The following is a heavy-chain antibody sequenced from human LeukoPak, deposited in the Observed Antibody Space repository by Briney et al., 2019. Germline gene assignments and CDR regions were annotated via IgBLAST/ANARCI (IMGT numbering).Heavy chain of an antibody. CDR2: ISSSSSYI. V-gene: IGHV3-21*01. CDR1: GVTFSSYS. J-gene: IGHJ3*02. CDR3: ARLGAGYCSGGSCDGAFDI. D-gene: IGHD2-15*01. Sequence: GGSLRLSCAASGVTFSSYSMNWVRQAPGKGLEWVSSISSSSSYIYYADSVKGRFTISRDNAKNSLYLQMNSLRAEDTAVYYCARLGAGYCSGGSCDGAFDIWGQGTMVTVSS.